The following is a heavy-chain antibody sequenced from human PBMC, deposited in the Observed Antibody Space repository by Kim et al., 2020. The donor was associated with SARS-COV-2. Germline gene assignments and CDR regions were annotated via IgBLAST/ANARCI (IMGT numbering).Heavy chain of an antibody. Sequence: GGSLRLSCAASGFTVSSNYMSWVRQAPGKGLEWVSVIYSGGSTYYADSVKGRFTISRDNSKNTLYLQMNSLRAEDTAVYYCARDVDYEDAFDIWGQGTMVTVSS. CDR2: IYSGGST. CDR3: ARDVDYEDAFDI. D-gene: IGHD4-17*01. CDR1: GFTVSSNY. J-gene: IGHJ3*02. V-gene: IGHV3-66*02.